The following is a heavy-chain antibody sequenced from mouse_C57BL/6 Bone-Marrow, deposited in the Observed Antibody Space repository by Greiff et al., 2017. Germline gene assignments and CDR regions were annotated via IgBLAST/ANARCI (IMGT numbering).Heavy chain of an antibody. V-gene: IGHV5-6*01. CDR3: ARRFDY. J-gene: IGHJ2*01. CDR2: ISSGGSYT. Sequence: EVQLVESGGDLVKPGGSLKLSCAASGFTFSSYGMSWVRPTPDKRLAWVATISSGGSYTYYPDSVKGRFTISRDNAKNTLYLQMSSLKAEDTAMYYCARRFDYGGQGTTLTVSS. CDR1: GFTFSSYG.